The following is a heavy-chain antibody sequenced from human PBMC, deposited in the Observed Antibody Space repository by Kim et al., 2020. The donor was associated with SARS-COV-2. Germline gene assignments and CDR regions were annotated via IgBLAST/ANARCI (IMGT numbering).Heavy chain of an antibody. V-gene: IGHV4-39*01. CDR1: GGSISSNSYY. D-gene: IGHD1-20*01. CDR2: IYYSGST. CDR3: ARYADTLTGFDF. J-gene: IGHJ4*02. Sequence: SETLSLTCTVSGGSISSNSYYWGWIRQPPGKGLEWIGSIYYSGSTYYNPSLKSRVSISVDTSKNQFSLKLSSVTAADTAVYYCARYADTLTGFDFWGQGTLLTVSS.